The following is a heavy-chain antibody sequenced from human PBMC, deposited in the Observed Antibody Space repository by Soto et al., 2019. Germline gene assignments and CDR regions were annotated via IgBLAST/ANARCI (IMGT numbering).Heavy chain of an antibody. V-gene: IGHV3-23*01. J-gene: IGHJ3*02. CDR2: SSGSGGST. Sequence: EVQLLESGGGLAQPGGSLRLSCVASGFTFSSYAMTWVRQAPGQGLEWVSVSSGSGGSTYYADSVKGRFTISRDNSNNTLYLQMNSLRAEDTAVYYCARDDSRAYYYDAFDIWGQGTMVTVSS. CDR3: ARDDSRAYYYDAFDI. CDR1: GFTFSSYA. D-gene: IGHD3-22*01.